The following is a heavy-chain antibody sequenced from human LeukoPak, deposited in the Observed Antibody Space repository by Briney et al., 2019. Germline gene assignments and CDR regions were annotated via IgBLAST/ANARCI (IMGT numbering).Heavy chain of an antibody. D-gene: IGHD3-10*01. CDR3: ARIGLWFGELFLGFDY. J-gene: IGHJ4*02. V-gene: IGHV5-51*01. CDR1: GSSFTSYW. Sequence: MAGASLQISCQGSGSSFTSYWSGWVRQVPGKGLEWMGIIYPGDSDTRYSPSFQGQVTISADKSISTAYLQWSSLKASDTAMYYCARIGLWFGELFLGFDYWGQGTLVTVSS. CDR2: IYPGDSDT.